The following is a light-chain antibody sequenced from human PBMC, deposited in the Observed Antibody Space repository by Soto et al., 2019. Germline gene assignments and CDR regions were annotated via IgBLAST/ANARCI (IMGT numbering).Light chain of an antibody. CDR1: QSVLSSSNNKNY. V-gene: IGKV4-1*01. CDR3: QQYYSIPYT. CDR2: WAS. J-gene: IGKJ2*01. Sequence: DIVMTQSPDSLAVSLGERATINCKSSQSVLSSSNNKNYLAWYQQKPGQPPKLLIYWASTRESGVPDRFSGSGSGTDFTLPINSLQAEDVAVYYCQQYYSIPYTFGQGTKVEIK.